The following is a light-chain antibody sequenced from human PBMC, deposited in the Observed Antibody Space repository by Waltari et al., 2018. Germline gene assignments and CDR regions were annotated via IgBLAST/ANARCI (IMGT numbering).Light chain of an antibody. CDR1: STIYYY. CDR3: NSRDSSGRHLV. Sequence: SSELTQDPAVSVALGQTVRITCQGDSTIYYYASWYQQKPGQAPVLVMYDQDTRPSGIPDRFSASSSGNTVSLTIAGAQAEDEADYHCNSRDSSGRHLVFGGGTKLTVL. V-gene: IGLV3-19*01. CDR2: DQD. J-gene: IGLJ3*02.